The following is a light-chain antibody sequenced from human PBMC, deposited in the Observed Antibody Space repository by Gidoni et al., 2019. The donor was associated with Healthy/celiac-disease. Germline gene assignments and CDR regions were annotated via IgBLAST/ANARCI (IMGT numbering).Light chain of an antibody. CDR3: SSYTSSSTLDV. J-gene: IGLJ1*01. CDR1: SSDVGGYNY. CDR2: EVS. V-gene: IGLV2-14*01. Sequence: QSALTQPASVSGSPGQAITISGTGTSSDVGGYNYVSWYQQHPGNAPKLMIYEVSHRPSGVSNRFSGSKSGNTASLTISGLQAEDDADYYCSSYTSSSTLDVFGTGTKVTV.